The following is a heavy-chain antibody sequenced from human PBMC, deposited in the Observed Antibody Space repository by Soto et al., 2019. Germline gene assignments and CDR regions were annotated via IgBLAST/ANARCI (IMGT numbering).Heavy chain of an antibody. V-gene: IGHV1-69*08. Sequence: QVQLVQSGAEVKKPGSSVKVSCKASGGTFSSYTISWVRQAPGQGLEWMGRIIPILGIANYAQKFQGRVTVTADKSTSTAYMELSSLRSEDTAVYYCAREEIVVVAATLDCWGQGTLVTVSS. CDR1: GGTFSSYT. CDR2: IIPILGIA. J-gene: IGHJ4*02. D-gene: IGHD2-15*01. CDR3: AREEIVVVAATLDC.